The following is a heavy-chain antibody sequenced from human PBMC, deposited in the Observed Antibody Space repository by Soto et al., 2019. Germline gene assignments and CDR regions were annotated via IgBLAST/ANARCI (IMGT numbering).Heavy chain of an antibody. D-gene: IGHD3-22*01. J-gene: IGHJ6*02. Sequence: LRLSCTASGFTFGDYAMSWFRQAPGKGLEWVGFIRSKAYGGTTEYAASVKGRFTISRDDSKSIAYLQMNSLKTEDTAVYYCTRTPAIVVVSAAPLYYYGMDVWGQGTTVTVSS. V-gene: IGHV3-49*03. CDR2: IRSKAYGGTT. CDR1: GFTFGDYA. CDR3: TRTPAIVVVSAAPLYYYGMDV.